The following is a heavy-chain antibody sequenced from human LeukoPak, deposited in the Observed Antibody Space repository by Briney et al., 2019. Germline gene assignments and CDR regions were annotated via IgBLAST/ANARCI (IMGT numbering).Heavy chain of an antibody. CDR3: AASTGHYDYVWGSYHPHNAFDI. D-gene: IGHD3-16*02. Sequence: ASVKVYCKASGYTFTGYYMHWVRQAPGQGLEWMGWINPNSGGTNYAQKFQGRVTMTRDTSISTADMELSRLRSDDTAVYYCAASTGHYDYVWGSYHPHNAFDIWGQGTMVTVSS. CDR2: INPNSGGT. J-gene: IGHJ3*02. V-gene: IGHV1-2*02. CDR1: GYTFTGYY.